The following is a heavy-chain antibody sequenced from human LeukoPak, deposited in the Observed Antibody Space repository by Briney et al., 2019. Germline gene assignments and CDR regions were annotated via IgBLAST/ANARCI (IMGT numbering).Heavy chain of an antibody. CDR3: AREREDYYGSGSYPFYYYYMDV. CDR2: IYTSGST. CDR1: GGSISSYY. J-gene: IGHJ6*03. V-gene: IGHV4-4*07. Sequence: SETLSLTCTDSGGSISSYYWSWIRQPAGKGLEWIGRIYTSGSTNYNPSIKSRVTMSVDTSKNQFSLKLSSVTAADTAVYYCAREREDYYGSGSYPFYYYYMDVWGKGTTVTVSS. D-gene: IGHD3-10*01.